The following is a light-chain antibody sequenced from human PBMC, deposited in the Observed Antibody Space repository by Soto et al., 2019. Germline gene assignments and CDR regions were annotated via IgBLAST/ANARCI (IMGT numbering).Light chain of an antibody. CDR2: DAS. CDR3: QQRSNWPIT. J-gene: IGKJ5*01. CDR1: QSVSSY. V-gene: IGKV3-11*01. Sequence: EIVLTQSPDTLSLSPGERATLSCRASQSVSSYLAWYQQKPGQAPRLLIYDASNRATGIPVRFSGSRSGTDFTLTISSLEPEDCAVYYCQQRSNWPITFGQGTRLEI.